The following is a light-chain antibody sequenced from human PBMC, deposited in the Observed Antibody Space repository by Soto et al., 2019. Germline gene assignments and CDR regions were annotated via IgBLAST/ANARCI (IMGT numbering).Light chain of an antibody. Sequence: QSALTQPASVSGSPGQSITISCTGTSSDVGGYNYVSWYQHHPGKAPRLMIYASSNRPSGVSHRFSGSRSGNTASLTISGLQAEDEADYYCAAWDDSLNGVVFGGGTKLTVL. J-gene: IGLJ2*01. CDR1: SSDVGGYNY. CDR3: AAWDDSLNGVV. CDR2: ASS. V-gene: IGLV2-14*01.